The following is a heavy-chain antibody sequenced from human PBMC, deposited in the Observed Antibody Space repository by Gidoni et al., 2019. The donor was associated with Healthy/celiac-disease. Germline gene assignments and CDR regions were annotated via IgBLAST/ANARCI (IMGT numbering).Heavy chain of an antibody. CDR1: GFTFSSYS. CDR2: ISSSSSYI. J-gene: IGHJ6*02. CDR3: ASSAIAVAGTVYYYGMDV. Sequence: EVQLVESGGGLVKPGVSLRLSCAASGFTFSSYSLNWVRQAPGKGLEWVSSISSSSSYIYYADSVKGRFTISRDNAKNSLYLQMNSLRAEDTAVYYCASSAIAVAGTVYYYGMDVWGQGTTVTVSS. V-gene: IGHV3-21*01. D-gene: IGHD6-19*01.